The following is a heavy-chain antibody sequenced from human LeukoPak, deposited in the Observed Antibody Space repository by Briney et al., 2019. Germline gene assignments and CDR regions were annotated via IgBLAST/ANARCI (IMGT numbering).Heavy chain of an antibody. Sequence: PSETLSLTCTVSGYSISSGYYWGWIRQPPGKGLEWIGSIYHSGSTYYNPSLKSRVTISVDTSKNQFSLKMSSVTAADTAVYYCARVAYYYDSSGYLNWFDPWGQGTLVTVSS. D-gene: IGHD3-22*01. CDR3: ARVAYYYDSSGYLNWFDP. CDR2: IYHSGST. V-gene: IGHV4-38-2*02. J-gene: IGHJ5*02. CDR1: GYSISSGYY.